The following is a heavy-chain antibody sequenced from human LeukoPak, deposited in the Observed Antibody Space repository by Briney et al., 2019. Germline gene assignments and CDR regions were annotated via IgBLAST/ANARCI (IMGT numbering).Heavy chain of an antibody. CDR2: INHSGST. J-gene: IGHJ4*02. V-gene: IGHV4-34*01. CDR1: GGSFSGYY. CDR3: ARAGPHYYDSSGYYDY. D-gene: IGHD3-22*01. Sequence: SETLSLTCAVYGGSFSGYYWSWIRQPPGKGLEWIGEINHSGSTNYNPSLKSRVTISVDTSKNQFSLKLSSVTAADTAVYYCARAGPHYYDSSGYYDYWGQGTLVTVSS.